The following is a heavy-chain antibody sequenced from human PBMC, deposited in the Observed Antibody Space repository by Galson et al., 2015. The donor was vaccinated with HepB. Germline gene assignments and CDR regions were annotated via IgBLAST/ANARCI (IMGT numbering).Heavy chain of an antibody. CDR2: ISYDGSNK. CDR1: GFTFSSYG. CDR3: AKDGAAIAVAGYFFDY. V-gene: IGHV3-30*18. Sequence: SLRLSCAASGFTFSSYGMHWVRQAPGKGLEWVAVISYDGSNKYYADSVKGRFTISRDNSKNTLYLLMNSLRAEDTAVYYCAKDGAAIAVAGYFFDYWGQGTLVTVSS. J-gene: IGHJ4*02. D-gene: IGHD6-19*01.